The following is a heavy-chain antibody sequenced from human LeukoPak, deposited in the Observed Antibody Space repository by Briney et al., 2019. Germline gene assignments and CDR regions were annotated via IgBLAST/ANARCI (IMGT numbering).Heavy chain of an antibody. V-gene: IGHV3-11*04. CDR2: ISSSGSTI. Sequence: SLRLSFPSSGFTFSDYYMSWIRPAPGKGLEGVSYISSSGSTIYDADSVKGRFTISGDNAKNSLDLQMNSLRAEDTAIYYCAKDGNAHAYYFYHTDVWGKGTTVTVSS. CDR1: GFTFSDYY. CDR3: AKDGNAHAYYFYHTDV. D-gene: IGHD4-23*01. J-gene: IGHJ6*03.